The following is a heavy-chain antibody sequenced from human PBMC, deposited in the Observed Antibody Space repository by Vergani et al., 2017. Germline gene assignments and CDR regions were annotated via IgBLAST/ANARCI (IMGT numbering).Heavy chain of an antibody. CDR1: GLTFSSYS. J-gene: IGHJ3*02. D-gene: IGHD2-21*02. V-gene: IGHV3-66*01. CDR2: IYSGGST. CDR3: AREGGDSDAFDI. Sequence: EVQLVESGGGLVKPGGSLRLSCAASGLTFSSYSMNWVRQGPGKGLEWVSVIYSGGSTYYADSVKGRFTISRDNSKNTLYLQMNSLRAEDTAVYYCAREGGDSDAFDIWGQGTMVTVSS.